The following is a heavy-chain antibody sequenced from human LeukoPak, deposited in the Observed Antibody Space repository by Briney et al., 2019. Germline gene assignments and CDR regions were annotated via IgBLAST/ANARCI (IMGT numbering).Heavy chain of an antibody. V-gene: IGHV4-59*01. D-gene: IGHD3-22*01. J-gene: IGHJ5*02. Sequence: SETQSLTCTVSGGSISSYYWSWTRQPPGKGLEWIGYIYYSGSTNYNPCLKSRVTISVDTTKNQFSLKLSSVTAADTAVYYCARDFNYDSSGYLYNWFDPWGQGTLVTVPS. CDR1: GGSISSYY. CDR2: IYYSGST. CDR3: ARDFNYDSSGYLYNWFDP.